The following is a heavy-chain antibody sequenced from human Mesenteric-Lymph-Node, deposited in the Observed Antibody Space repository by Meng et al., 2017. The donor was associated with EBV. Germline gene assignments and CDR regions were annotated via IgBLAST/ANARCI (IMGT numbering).Heavy chain of an antibody. D-gene: IGHD4-17*01. CDR3: ASYGDYVLDY. Sequence: QVERGGSGGGLVKPGGSLRLSVAASGFTFSDFYMSWIRQAPGKGLEWVSYISSSGSTIYYADSVKGRFTISRDNAKNSLYLQMNSLRAEDTAVYYCASYGDYVLDYWGQGTLVTVSS. CDR2: ISSSGSTI. CDR1: GFTFSDFY. V-gene: IGHV3-11*01. J-gene: IGHJ4*02.